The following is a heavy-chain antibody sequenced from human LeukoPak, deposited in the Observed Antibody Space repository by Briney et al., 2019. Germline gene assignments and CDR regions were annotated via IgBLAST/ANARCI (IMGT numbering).Heavy chain of an antibody. CDR3: AKGAGKSYYYYGMDV. J-gene: IGHJ6*02. D-gene: IGHD1-1*01. V-gene: IGHV3-9*01. CDR1: GFTFDDYA. CDR2: ISWNSGSI. Sequence: GGSLRLSCAASGFTFDDYAMHWVRQAPGKGLEWVSGISWNSGSIGYADSVKGRFTISRDNAKNSLYLQMNSLRAEDTALYYCAKGAGKSYYYYGMDVWGQGTTVTVSS.